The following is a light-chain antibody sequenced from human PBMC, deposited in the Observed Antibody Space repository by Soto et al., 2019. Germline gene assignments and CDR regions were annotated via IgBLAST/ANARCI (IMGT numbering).Light chain of an antibody. Sequence: QSVLTQSPSASASLGASVKLTCTLSSGHSSYAIAWHQQQPEKGPRYLMKLSSAGSLSKGDGIPDRFSGSSSGSERYLTISSLQSEDEADYYCQTWGAGHVVFGGGTKVTVL. CDR2: LSSAGSL. J-gene: IGLJ2*01. CDR3: QTWGAGHVV. V-gene: IGLV4-69*01. CDR1: SGHSSYA.